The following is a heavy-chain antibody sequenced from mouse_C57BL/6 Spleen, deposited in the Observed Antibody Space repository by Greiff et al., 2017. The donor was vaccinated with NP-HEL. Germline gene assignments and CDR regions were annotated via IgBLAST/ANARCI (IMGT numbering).Heavy chain of an antibody. J-gene: IGHJ4*01. CDR2: INYDGSST. V-gene: IGHV5-16*01. CDR1: GFTFSDYY. D-gene: IGHD1-1*01. Sequence: EVMLVESEGGLVQPGSSMKLSCTASGFTFSDYYMAWVRQVPEKGLEWVANINYDGSSTYYLDSLKSRFIISRDNAKNILYLQMSSLKSEDTATYYCARGALYGSSFYYAMDYWGQGTSVTVSS. CDR3: ARGALYGSSFYYAMDY.